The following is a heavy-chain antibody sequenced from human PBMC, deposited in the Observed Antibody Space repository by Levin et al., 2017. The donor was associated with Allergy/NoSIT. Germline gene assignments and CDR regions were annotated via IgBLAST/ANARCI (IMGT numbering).Heavy chain of an antibody. J-gene: IGHJ3*02. CDR3: ARNHLPPDDAFDI. V-gene: IGHV4-4*02. CDR1: GGSISSNNW. Sequence: SETLSLTCAVSGGSISSNNWWSWVRQPPGKGLEWIGELYHSGSTNYNPSLKSRGTISVDKSKNQFSLKLNSVTAADTAVYFCARNHLPPDDAFDIWGQGTLVTVSS. CDR2: LYHSGST.